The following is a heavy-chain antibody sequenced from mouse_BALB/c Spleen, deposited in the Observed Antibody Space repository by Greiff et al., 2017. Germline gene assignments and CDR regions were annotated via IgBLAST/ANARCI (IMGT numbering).Heavy chain of an antibody. Sequence: EVKLVESGGGLVQPKGSLKLSCAASGFTFNTYAMNWVRQAPGKGLEWVARIRSKSNNYATYYADSVKDRFTISRDDSQSMLYLQMNNLKTEDTAMYYCVGWLLRDNYYYAMDYWGQGTSVTVSS. CDR1: GFTFNTYA. D-gene: IGHD2-3*01. J-gene: IGHJ4*01. V-gene: IGHV10-1*02. CDR2: IRSKSNNYAT. CDR3: VGWLLRDNYYYAMDY.